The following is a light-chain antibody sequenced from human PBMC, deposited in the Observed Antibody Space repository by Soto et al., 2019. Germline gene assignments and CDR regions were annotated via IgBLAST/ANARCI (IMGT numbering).Light chain of an antibody. CDR3: LQYNSYPFT. V-gene: IGKV1-17*01. J-gene: IGKJ5*01. Sequence: DIHMTHSPSSLSTSVGDRVTITCRASQGISTFFNWYQQKPGKAPQLLIYAASSSQSGVPSRFSGSGSGTDFTLTISSLQPEDFATYYCLQYNSYPFTFGQGTRLEIK. CDR1: QGISTF. CDR2: AAS.